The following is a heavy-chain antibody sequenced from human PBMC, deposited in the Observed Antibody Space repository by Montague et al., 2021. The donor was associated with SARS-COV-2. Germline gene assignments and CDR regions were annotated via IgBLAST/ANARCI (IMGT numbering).Heavy chain of an antibody. CDR3: TRDRSYFGY. D-gene: IGHD1-14*01. J-gene: IGHJ4*02. Sequence: SLSLSCAASGFTFISYEMNWVRQTPGKGLEWISHISSSGGTIYYADSVKGRFTISRDNAKNSLYLQMHSLKAEDTGLYYCTRDRSYFGYWGQGTLVTVSS. V-gene: IGHV3-48*03. CDR2: ISSSGGTI. CDR1: GFTFISYE.